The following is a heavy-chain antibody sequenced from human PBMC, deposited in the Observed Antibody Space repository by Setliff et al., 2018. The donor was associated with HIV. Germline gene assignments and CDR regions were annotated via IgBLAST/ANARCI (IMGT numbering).Heavy chain of an antibody. J-gene: IGHJ4*02. D-gene: IGHD3-22*01. Sequence: PGGSLRLSCVAPGFTFTTYPMSWVRQAPGKGLEWVSAISGDGGDTAYADSLKGRFTISRDTSKNTLHLHMNSLRAEDTAVYYCARQAHPRGYYGSAGLFDYWGQGTPVTVSS. CDR3: ARQAHPRGYYGSAGLFDY. CDR2: ISGDGGDT. CDR1: GFTFTTYP. V-gene: IGHV3-23*01.